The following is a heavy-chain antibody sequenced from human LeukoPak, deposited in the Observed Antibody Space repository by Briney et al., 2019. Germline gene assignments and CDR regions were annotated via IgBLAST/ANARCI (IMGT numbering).Heavy chain of an antibody. CDR2: ISSSSSYI. CDR3: ARHDGYGDYNSLLDAFDI. J-gene: IGHJ3*02. D-gene: IGHD4-17*01. Sequence: PGGSLRLSCAASGFTFSSYSMNWVRQAPGKGLEWVSSISSSSSYIYYADSVKGRFTISRDNAKNSLYLQMNSLRAEDTAVYYCARHDGYGDYNSLLDAFDIWGQGTMVTVSS. V-gene: IGHV3-21*01. CDR1: GFTFSSYS.